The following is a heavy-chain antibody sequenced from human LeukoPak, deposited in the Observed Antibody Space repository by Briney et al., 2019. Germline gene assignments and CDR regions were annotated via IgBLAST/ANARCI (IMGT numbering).Heavy chain of an antibody. V-gene: IGHV4-4*07. CDR2: IYTSGST. CDR1: GGSISSYY. Sequence: SETLSLTCTVSGGSISSYYWSWIRQPAGKGLEWIGRIYTSGSTNYNPSLKSRVTMSVDTSKNQFSLKLTSVTAADTAVYYCARADCGGDCYAFDYWGQGTLVTASS. J-gene: IGHJ4*02. CDR3: ARADCGGDCYAFDY. D-gene: IGHD2-21*02.